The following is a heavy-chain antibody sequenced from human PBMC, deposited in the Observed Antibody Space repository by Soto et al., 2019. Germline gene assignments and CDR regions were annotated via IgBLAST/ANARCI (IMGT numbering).Heavy chain of an antibody. CDR3: AIVRARWEYYYYGMYV. CDR1: GYTFTSYD. V-gene: IGHV1-8*01. D-gene: IGHD1-26*01. Sequence: ASVKVSCKASGYTFTSYDINWVRQATGQGLEWMGWMNPNSGNTGYAQKFQGRVTMTRNTSISTAYMELSSLRSEDTAVYYCAIVRARWEYYYYGMYVWSLGTTVTVSS. CDR2: MNPNSGNT. J-gene: IGHJ6*02.